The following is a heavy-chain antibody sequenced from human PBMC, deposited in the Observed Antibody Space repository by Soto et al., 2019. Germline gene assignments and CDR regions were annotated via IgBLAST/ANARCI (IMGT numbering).Heavy chain of an antibody. CDR3: AKDPSVLRFLEWPTGNNWFDP. J-gene: IGHJ5*02. V-gene: IGHV3-23*01. D-gene: IGHD3-3*01. Sequence: GGSLRLSCAASGFTFSSYAMGWVRQAPGKGLEWVSAISGSGGSTYYADSVKGRFTISRDNSKNTLYLQMNSLRAEDTAVYYCAKDPSVLRFLEWPTGNNWFDPWGQGTLVTLSS. CDR2: ISGSGGST. CDR1: GFTFSSYA.